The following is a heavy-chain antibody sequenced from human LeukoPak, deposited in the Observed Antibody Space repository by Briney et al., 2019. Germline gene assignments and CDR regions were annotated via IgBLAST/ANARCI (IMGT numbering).Heavy chain of an antibody. CDR1: GFTFSSYA. V-gene: IGHV3-23*01. D-gene: IGHD3-22*01. CDR3: ARWPYYYDSSGYYLPEQDAFDI. CDR2: ISGSGGST. J-gene: IGHJ3*02. Sequence: GGSLRLSCAASGFTFSSYAMSWVRQAPGKGLEWVSAISGSGGSTYYADSVKGRFTISRDNSKNTLYLQMNSLRAEDTAVYYCARWPYYYDSSGYYLPEQDAFDIWGQGTMVTVSS.